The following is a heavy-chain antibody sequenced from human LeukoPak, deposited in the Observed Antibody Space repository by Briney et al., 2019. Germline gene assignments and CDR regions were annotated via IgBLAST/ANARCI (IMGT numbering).Heavy chain of an antibody. CDR2: IYTSGST. CDR1: GGSVSSYY. V-gene: IGHV4-4*07. J-gene: IGHJ4*02. D-gene: IGHD5-12*01. CDR3: ARVFGGYDGALAF. Sequence: SETLSLTCTVSGGSVSSYYWNWIRQPAGKGLEWTGRIYTSGSTTYNPSLKSRVTMSVDKSKNQFSLKLTSVTAADTAVYYCARVFGGYDGALAFWGQGTLVTVSS.